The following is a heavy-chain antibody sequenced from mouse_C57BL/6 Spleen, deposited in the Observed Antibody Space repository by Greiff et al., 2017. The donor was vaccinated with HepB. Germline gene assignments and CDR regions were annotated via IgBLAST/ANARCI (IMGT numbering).Heavy chain of an antibody. V-gene: IGHV5-9*01. D-gene: IGHD2-5*01. Sequence: EVQRVESGGGLVKPGGSLKLSCAASGFTFSSYTMSWVRQTPEKRLEWVATISGGGGNTYYPDSVKGRFTISRDNAKNTLYLQMSSLRSEDTALYYCARKEAYYSNFYFDYWGQGTTLTVSS. J-gene: IGHJ2*01. CDR2: ISGGGGNT. CDR3: ARKEAYYSNFYFDY. CDR1: GFTFSSYT.